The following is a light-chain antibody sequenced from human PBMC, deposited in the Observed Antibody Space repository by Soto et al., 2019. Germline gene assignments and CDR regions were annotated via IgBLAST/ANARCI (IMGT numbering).Light chain of an antibody. Sequence: DIVMTQSPDSLAVSLGERATINCKSSQTVLYSSNNKNYVAWYQQKPGQPPKLLIYWASTQESGVPDRFSGSESGTDFTLTISSLQTEDVAVSYCQQYFTTPYTFGQGTKLEIK. V-gene: IGKV4-1*01. CDR1: QTVLYSSNNKNY. CDR2: WAS. CDR3: QQYFTTPYT. J-gene: IGKJ2*01.